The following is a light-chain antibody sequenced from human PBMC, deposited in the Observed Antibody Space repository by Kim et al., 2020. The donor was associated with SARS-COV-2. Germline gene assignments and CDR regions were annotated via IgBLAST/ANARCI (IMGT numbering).Light chain of an antibody. J-gene: IGKJ4*01. CDR1: QSVNVK. CDR3: QQYNNWPLS. V-gene: IGKV3-15*01. Sequence: VSPGERATLSCRASQSVNVKLAWYQQKPGQAPRLRIYDASTRATGIPARFSGSGSGTEFTLTISSLQSEDFAVYYCQQYNNWPLSFGGGTKVDIK. CDR2: DAS.